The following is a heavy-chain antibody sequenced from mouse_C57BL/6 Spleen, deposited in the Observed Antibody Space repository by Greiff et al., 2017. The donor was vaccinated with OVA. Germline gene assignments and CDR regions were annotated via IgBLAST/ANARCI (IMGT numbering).Heavy chain of an antibody. J-gene: IGHJ4*01. CDR2: INYDGSST. CDR1: GFTFSDYY. Sequence: DVHLVESEGGLVQPGSSMKLSCTASGFTFSDYYMAWVRQVPEKGLEWVANINYDGSSTYYLDSLKSRFIISRDNAKNILYLQMSSLKSEDTATYYCARGGQYAMDYWGQGTSVTVSS. V-gene: IGHV5-16*01. CDR3: ARGGQYAMDY. D-gene: IGHD3-3*01.